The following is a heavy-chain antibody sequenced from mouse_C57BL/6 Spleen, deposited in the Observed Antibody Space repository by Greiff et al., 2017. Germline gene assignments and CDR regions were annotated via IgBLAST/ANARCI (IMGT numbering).Heavy chain of an antibody. J-gene: IGHJ4*01. CDR3: ARELKGYAMDY. Sequence: EVQGVESGPELVKPGASVKISCKASGYSFTGYYMHWVKQSHGNILDWIGYIYPYNGVSSYNQKFKGKATLTVDKSSSTAYMELRSLTSEDSAVYYCARELKGYAMDYWGQGTSVTVSS. CDR1: GYSFTGYY. CDR2: IYPYNGVS. V-gene: IGHV1-31*01.